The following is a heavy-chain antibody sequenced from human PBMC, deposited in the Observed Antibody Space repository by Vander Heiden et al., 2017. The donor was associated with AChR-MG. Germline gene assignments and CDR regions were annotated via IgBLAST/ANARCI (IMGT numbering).Heavy chain of an antibody. CDR2: VGSGGTK. J-gene: IGHJ4*02. V-gene: IGHV3-23*01. CDR1: GFNFNIYA. CDR3: AKLRGSSYDRSYFDY. Sequence: EVQLLDSGGGLVEPGGSLRLSCDASGFNFNIYAMSWVRQAPGKGLEWVSAVGSGGTKYYADSVKGRFTISRDNSKNTIFLQLDSLRAEDTAVYYCAKLRGSSYDRSYFDYWGQGTLVTVSS. D-gene: IGHD3-16*01.